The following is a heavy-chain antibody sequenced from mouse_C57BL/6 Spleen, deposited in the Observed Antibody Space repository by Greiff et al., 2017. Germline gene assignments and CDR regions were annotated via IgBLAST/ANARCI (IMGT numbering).Heavy chain of an antibody. J-gene: IGHJ2*01. CDR3: ARGGDYDDFDY. Sequence: EVQLVESGPGLVKPSQSLSLTCSVTGYSITSGYYWNWIRQFPGNKLEWMGYISYDGSNNYNPSLKNRISITRDTSKNQFFLKLNSVTTEDTATYYCARGGDYDDFDYWGQGTTLTVSS. V-gene: IGHV3-6*01. CDR1: GYSITSGYY. D-gene: IGHD2-4*01. CDR2: ISYDGSN.